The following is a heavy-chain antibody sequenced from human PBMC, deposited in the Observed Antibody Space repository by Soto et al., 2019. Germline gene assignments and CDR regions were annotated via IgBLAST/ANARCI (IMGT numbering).Heavy chain of an antibody. J-gene: IGHJ4*02. D-gene: IGHD3-10*01. V-gene: IGHV3-30*18. Sequence: GGSLRLSCAASGFTFSSYGMHWVRQAPGKGLEWVAVISYDGSNKYYADSVKGRFTISRDNSKNTLYLQMNSLRAEDTAVYYCAKAGESYYGSGSYYLPDYWGQGTLVTVS. CDR1: GFTFSSYG. CDR2: ISYDGSNK. CDR3: AKAGESYYGSGSYYLPDY.